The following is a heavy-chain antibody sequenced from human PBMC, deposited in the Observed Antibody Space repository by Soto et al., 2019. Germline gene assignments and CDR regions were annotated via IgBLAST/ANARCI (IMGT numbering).Heavy chain of an antibody. CDR1: GGSISSGGYY. V-gene: IGHV4-31*03. J-gene: IGHJ4*02. CDR2: IYYSGST. Sequence: QVQLQESGPGLVKPSQTLSLTCTVSGGSISSGGYYWSWIRQHPGKGLEWIGYIYYSGSTYYNPSLKIRVTTTVDPSKNPFSLKRSSVTAADTAVYYCARLSANWNDGYFDYWGQGTLVTVSS. D-gene: IGHD1-1*01. CDR3: ARLSANWNDGYFDY.